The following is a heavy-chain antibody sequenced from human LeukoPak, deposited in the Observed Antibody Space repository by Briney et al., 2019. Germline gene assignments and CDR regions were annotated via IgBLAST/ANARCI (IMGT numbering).Heavy chain of an antibody. V-gene: IGHV4-59*01. CDR2: IYYSGST. Sequence: SETLSLTCTVSGGSISSYYWSWIRQPPGKGLEWIGYIYYSGSTNYNPSLKSRVTISVDTSKNQFSLKLSSVTAADTAVYYCARVDSSGYDSEGEFDYWGQGTLVTVSP. D-gene: IGHD5-12*01. CDR3: ARVDSSGYDSEGEFDY. CDR1: GGSISSYY. J-gene: IGHJ4*02.